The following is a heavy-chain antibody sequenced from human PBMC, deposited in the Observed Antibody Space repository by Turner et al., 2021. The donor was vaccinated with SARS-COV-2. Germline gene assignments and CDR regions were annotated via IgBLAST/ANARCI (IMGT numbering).Heavy chain of an antibody. V-gene: IGHV4-39*01. CDR3: ARLRPTQNFDY. CDR2: IYYRGST. J-gene: IGHJ4*02. D-gene: IGHD1-1*01. CDR1: GGSISSSSYY. Sequence: QLQLQESGPGLVKPSETLSLTCTVSGGSISSSSYYWGWIRQPPGKGLGWIGRIYYRGSTYYNQSLKSRVTISVDTSKNQFSLKLSSVTAADTAVYYCARLRPTQNFDYWGQGTLVTVSS.